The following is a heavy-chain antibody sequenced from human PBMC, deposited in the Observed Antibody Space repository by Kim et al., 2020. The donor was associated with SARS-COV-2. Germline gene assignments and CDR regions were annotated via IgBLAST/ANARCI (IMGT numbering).Heavy chain of an antibody. Sequence: GGSLRLSCAGSGFIFSSHVMRWVRQAPEKGLEWVSSITTSGDNTYYADAVKGRFTISRDNSKNTVYLQMNSLKVEDTAVYYCARMGAGAVRYKYGMDVWGQGTTVTVSS. CDR1: GFIFSSHV. CDR2: ITTSGDNT. CDR3: ARMGAGAVRYKYGMDV. D-gene: IGHD1-26*01. V-gene: IGHV3-23*01. J-gene: IGHJ6*02.